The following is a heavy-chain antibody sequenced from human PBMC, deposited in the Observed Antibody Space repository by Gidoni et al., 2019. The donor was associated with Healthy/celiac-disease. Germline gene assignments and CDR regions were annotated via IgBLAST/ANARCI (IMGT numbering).Heavy chain of an antibody. D-gene: IGHD3-10*01. CDR1: GGSFSGYY. J-gene: IGHJ6*02. V-gene: IGHV4-34*01. CDR2: INHSGST. CDR3: ARGPGYGLLWFGELPYGMDV. Sequence: QVQLQQWGAGLLKPSETLSLTCAVYGGSFSGYYWSWIRQPPGKGLEWIGEINHSGSTNYNPSLKSRVTISVDTSKNQFSLKLSSVTAADTAVYYCARGPGYGLLWFGELPYGMDVWGQGTTVTVSS.